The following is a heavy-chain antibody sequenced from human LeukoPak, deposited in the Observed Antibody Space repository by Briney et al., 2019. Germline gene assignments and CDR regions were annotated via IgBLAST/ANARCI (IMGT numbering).Heavy chain of an antibody. V-gene: IGHV1-69*13. J-gene: IGHJ3*02. CDR2: IIPIFGTA. CDR1: GGTFSSYA. Sequence: ASVKVFCKASGGTFSSYAISWVRQAPGQGLEWMGGIIPIFGTANYAQKFQGRVTITADESTSTAYMELSSLRSEDTAVYYCARDGTAGADAFDIWGQGTMVTVSS. D-gene: IGHD1-1*01. CDR3: ARDGTAGADAFDI.